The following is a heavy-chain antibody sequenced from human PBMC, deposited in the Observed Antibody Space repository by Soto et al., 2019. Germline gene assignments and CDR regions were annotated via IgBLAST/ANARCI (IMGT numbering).Heavy chain of an antibody. Sequence: QVQLVQSGTEVTKPGSSVQVSCKASGDTFRSNGISWVRQVPGQGLDWMGGIIPIYGTVNYALKFLGRVTITAAKSTSTAYMEVSGLRPEDTGVYYCAREGGVTGMTTILDSGGQGSVVTVSP. J-gene: IGHJ4*02. CDR3: AREGGVTGMTTILDS. CDR2: IIPIYGTV. CDR1: GDTFRSNG. V-gene: IGHV1-69*14. D-gene: IGHD4-4*01.